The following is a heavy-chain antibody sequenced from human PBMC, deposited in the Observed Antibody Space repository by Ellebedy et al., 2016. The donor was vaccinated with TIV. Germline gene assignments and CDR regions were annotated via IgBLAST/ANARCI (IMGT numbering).Heavy chain of an antibody. D-gene: IGHD5-12*01. CDR2: IYHTGST. J-gene: IGHJ3*02. CDR1: GDSIRSDYHY. V-gene: IGHV4-30-4*01. Sequence: SETLSLTCSVSGDSIRSDYHYWSWIRQPPGKGLEWIAYIYHTGSTYFNPSLQSRVSMSVDTSKNQFSLNLQSVTAADTAVYYCGRGGYGGYDSVDAFDIWGQGTMVTVSS. CDR3: GRGGYGGYDSVDAFDI.